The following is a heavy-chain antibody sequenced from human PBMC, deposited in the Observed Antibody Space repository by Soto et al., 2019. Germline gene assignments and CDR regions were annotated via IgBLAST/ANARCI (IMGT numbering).Heavy chain of an antibody. J-gene: IGHJ4*02. CDR2: IRNRAHSYAT. CDR3: ITDRGELSSHYFDY. Sequence: EVQLVESGGGLVQPGESLKLSCAASGFTFSRSAIHWVRQASGKGREWVGRIRNRAHSYATTYAASLEGRITISTDDSQVTASLQMNSLKIEDTAIDYCITDRGELSSHYFDYWGQGTQVTVSA. V-gene: IGHV3-73*02. D-gene: IGHD3-10*01. CDR1: GFTFSRSA.